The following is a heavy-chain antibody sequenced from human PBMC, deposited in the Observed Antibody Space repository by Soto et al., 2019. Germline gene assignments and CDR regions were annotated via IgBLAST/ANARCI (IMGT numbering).Heavy chain of an antibody. CDR1: GGSISSGGYY. CDR3: ARGRDFWSGYYTTSFDY. D-gene: IGHD3-3*01. Sequence: SETLSLTCTVSGGSISSGGYYWSWIRQHPGKGLEWIGYIYYSGSTYYNPSLKSRVTISVDTSKNQFSLKLSSVTAADTAVYYCARGRDFWSGYYTTSFDYWGQGTLVTVSS. J-gene: IGHJ4*02. CDR2: IYYSGST. V-gene: IGHV4-31*03.